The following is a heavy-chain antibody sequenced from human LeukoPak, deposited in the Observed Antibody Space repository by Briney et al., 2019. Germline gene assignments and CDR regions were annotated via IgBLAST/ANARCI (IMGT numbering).Heavy chain of an antibody. CDR2: INHSGST. J-gene: IGHJ4*02. CDR1: GGSFSGYY. Sequence: SETLSLTCAVYGGSFSGYYWSWIRQPPGKGLEWIGEINHSGSTNYNPPLKSRVTISVDTSKNQFSLKLSSVTAADTAVYYCARGSSGGWYSKVDYWGQGTLVTVSS. D-gene: IGHD6-19*01. V-gene: IGHV4-34*01. CDR3: ARGSSGGWYSKVDY.